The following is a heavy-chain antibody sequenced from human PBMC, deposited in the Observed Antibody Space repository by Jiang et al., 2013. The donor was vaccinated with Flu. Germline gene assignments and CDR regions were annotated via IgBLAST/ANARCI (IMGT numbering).Heavy chain of an antibody. V-gene: IGHV5-51*04. J-gene: IGHJ4*02. CDR2: IYPGDSNT. D-gene: IGHD1-26*01. Sequence: RQMPGKGLEWMGIIYPGDSNTRYSPSFQGQVTISADKPISTAYLQWSSLKASDTAMYYCARLNKGYSGSYPRPYYFDYWGQGTLVTVSS. CDR3: ARLNKGYSGSYPRPYYFDY.